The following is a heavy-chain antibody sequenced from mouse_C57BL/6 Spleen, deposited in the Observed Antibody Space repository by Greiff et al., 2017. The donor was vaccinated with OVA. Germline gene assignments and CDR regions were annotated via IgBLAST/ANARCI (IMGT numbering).Heavy chain of an antibody. D-gene: IGHD2-4*01. Sequence: EVHLVESGEGLVKPGGSLKLSCAASGFTFSSYAMSWVRQTPEKRLEWVAYISSGGDYIYYADTVKGRFTISRDNARNTLYLQMSSLKSEDTAMYYCTRGENYDYDGRGFAYWGQGTLVTVSA. J-gene: IGHJ3*01. V-gene: IGHV5-9-1*02. CDR3: TRGENYDYDGRGFAY. CDR1: GFTFSSYA. CDR2: ISSGGDYI.